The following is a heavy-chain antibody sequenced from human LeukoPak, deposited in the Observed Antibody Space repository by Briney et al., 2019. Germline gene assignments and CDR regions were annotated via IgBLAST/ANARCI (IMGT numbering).Heavy chain of an antibody. D-gene: IGHD6-19*01. CDR2: ITGSSTYM. CDR1: GFTFNPFT. Sequence: GGSLRLSCAASGFTFNPFTMNWVRQAPGKGLEWVSSITGSSTYMNYADSVKGRFTISRDNAEDSLHLQMNSLRAEDTAVYYCARSGSPVAEPDWFDPWGQGTLVTVSS. V-gene: IGHV3-21*01. CDR3: ARSGSPVAEPDWFDP. J-gene: IGHJ5*01.